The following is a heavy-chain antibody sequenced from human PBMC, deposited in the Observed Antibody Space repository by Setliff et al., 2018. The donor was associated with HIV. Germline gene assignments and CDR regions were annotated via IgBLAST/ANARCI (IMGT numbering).Heavy chain of an antibody. CDR1: GYTFTGYY. D-gene: IGHD5-12*01. V-gene: IGHV1-2*02. CDR2: INPNSGGT. CDR3: SRDRSEWLRGEYYMDV. J-gene: IGHJ6*03. Sequence: ASVKVSCKASGYTFTGYYIHWVRQAPGQGLEWMGWINPNSGGTNYAQKFQGRVIMTRDRSIRTANMELTRLTADDTAVYYCSRDRSEWLRGEYYMDVWGNGTTVTVSS.